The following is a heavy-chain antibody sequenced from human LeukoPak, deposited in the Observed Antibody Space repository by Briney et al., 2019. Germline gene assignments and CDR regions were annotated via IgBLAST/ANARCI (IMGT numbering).Heavy chain of an antibody. Sequence: PGGSLRLSCAASGFTLSNYYMSWIRQAPGKGLEWVSYISDSGSVIYYSDSVKGRFTISRDNAKNSLYLQMSSLRAEDTAVYFCVGDSNGYFYGHDYWGQGTLVAVSS. CDR3: VGDSNGYFYGHDY. CDR1: GFTLSNYY. D-gene: IGHD3-22*01. CDR2: ISDSGSVI. V-gene: IGHV3-11*01. J-gene: IGHJ4*02.